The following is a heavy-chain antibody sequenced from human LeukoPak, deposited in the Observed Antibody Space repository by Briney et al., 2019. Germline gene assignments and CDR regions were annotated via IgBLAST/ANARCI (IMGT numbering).Heavy chain of an antibody. CDR1: GGSISSYY. V-gene: IGHV4-59*01. D-gene: IGHD5-24*01. CDR2: TSYSGNT. Sequence: PSETLSLTCTVSGGSISSYYWSWVRQPPGKGLEWIGYTSYSGNTNYNPSLKSRVTISLDTSKKQFSLILTSVTAADTAVYYCVRDRADGYNTFDYWGQGTLVTVSS. J-gene: IGHJ4*02. CDR3: VRDRADGYNTFDY.